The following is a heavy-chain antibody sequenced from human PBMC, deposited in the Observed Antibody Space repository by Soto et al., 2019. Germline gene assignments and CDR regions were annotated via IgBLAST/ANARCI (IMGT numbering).Heavy chain of an antibody. CDR2: INPNSGGT. J-gene: IGHJ6*02. V-gene: IGHV1-2*02. CDR1: GYTFTGYY. D-gene: IGHD3-3*01. CDR3: AREKVLRFLEWLGRDDHYYYYGMDV. Sequence: ASVKVSCKASGYTFTGYYMHWVRQAPGQGLEWMGWINPNSGGTNYAQKFQGRVTMTRDTSISTAYMELSRLRSDDTAVYYCAREKVLRFLEWLGRDDHYYYYGMDVWGQGTTVTVS.